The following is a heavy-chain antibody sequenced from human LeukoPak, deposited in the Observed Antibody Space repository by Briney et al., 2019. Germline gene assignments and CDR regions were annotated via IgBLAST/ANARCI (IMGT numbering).Heavy chain of an antibody. CDR2: IKQDGSEK. CDR1: GFTFSSYW. D-gene: IGHD3-22*01. Sequence: GGSLRLSCAVSGFTFSSYWMSWVRQAPGKGLEWVANIKQDGSEKYYVDSVKGRFTISRDNAKNSLYLQMNSLRAEDTAVYYCARDSGYYGLAFDYWGQGTLVTVSS. V-gene: IGHV3-7*01. CDR3: ARDSGYYGLAFDY. J-gene: IGHJ4*02.